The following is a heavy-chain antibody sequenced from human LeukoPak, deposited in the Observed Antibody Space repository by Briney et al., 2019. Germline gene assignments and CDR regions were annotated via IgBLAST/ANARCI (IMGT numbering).Heavy chain of an antibody. D-gene: IGHD4-23*01. CDR1: GGSLSSYY. Sequence: SETLSLTCTVTGGSLSSYYWSWIRQPPGREVACIGYIYYSGSTNYNPSLKSQVTISVDPSKNQFSLKLSSVTAADTAVYYCARVYGGNFDYWGQGTLVTVSS. CDR2: IYYSGST. J-gene: IGHJ4*02. CDR3: ARVYGGNFDY. V-gene: IGHV4-59*01.